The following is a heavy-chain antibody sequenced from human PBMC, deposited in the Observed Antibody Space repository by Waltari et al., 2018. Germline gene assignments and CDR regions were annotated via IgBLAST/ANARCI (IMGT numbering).Heavy chain of an antibody. CDR1: GGSISSYY. CDR2: IYTSGST. V-gene: IGHV4-4*07. Sequence: QVQLQESGPGLVKPSETLSLTCTVSGGSISSYYWRWIRQPAGKGLEWIGRIYTSGSTNYNPSLKSRVTMSVDTSKNQFSLKLSSVTAADTAVYYCARELMTSSGWYRGDYFDYWGQGTLVTVSS. CDR3: ARELMTSSGWYRGDYFDY. J-gene: IGHJ4*02. D-gene: IGHD6-19*01.